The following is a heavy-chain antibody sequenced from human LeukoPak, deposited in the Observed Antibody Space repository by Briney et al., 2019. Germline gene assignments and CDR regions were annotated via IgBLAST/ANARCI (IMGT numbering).Heavy chain of an antibody. D-gene: IGHD7-27*01. V-gene: IGHV6-1*01. CDR1: GDSVSSNSAT. J-gene: IGHJ4*02. CDR2: TYFRSKWYN. Sequence: SQTLSLTCAISGDSVSSNSATWNWIRQSPSRGLEWLGRTYFRSKWYNDYAVSVKSRITINPDTSKNQFSLQLNSVAPEDTAVYYCVRGRGVGANWGIFDYWGQGTLVTVSS. CDR3: VRGRGVGANWGIFDY.